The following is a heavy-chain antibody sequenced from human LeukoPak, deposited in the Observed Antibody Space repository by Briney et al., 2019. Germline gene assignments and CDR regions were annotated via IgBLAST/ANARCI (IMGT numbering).Heavy chain of an antibody. V-gene: IGHV3-30*01. CDR2: ISYDGSNK. D-gene: IGHD2-2*01. J-gene: IGHJ5*02. CDR1: GFTFSSYA. Sequence: GGSLRLSCAASGFTFSSYAMHWVRQAPGKGLEWVAVISYDGSNKYYADSVKGRFTIPRDNSKNTLYLQMNSLRAEDTAVYYCARDRDQSWFDPWGQGTLVTVFS. CDR3: ARDRDQSWFDP.